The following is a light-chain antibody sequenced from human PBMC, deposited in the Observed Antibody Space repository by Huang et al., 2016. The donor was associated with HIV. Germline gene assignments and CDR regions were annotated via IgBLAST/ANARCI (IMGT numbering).Light chain of an antibody. CDR2: AAS. V-gene: IGKV3-15*01. J-gene: IGKJ3*01. Sequence: EVLLTQSPATLAVSPGESATLSCRASQSVSTNLDWYQQKPGQAPRRLLYAASTRATGVPARFSGSGSGTEFTLTISSLQSEDSAVYYCQQYNSWPPLFTFGPGTKVDIK. CDR1: QSVSTN. CDR3: QQYNSWPPLFT.